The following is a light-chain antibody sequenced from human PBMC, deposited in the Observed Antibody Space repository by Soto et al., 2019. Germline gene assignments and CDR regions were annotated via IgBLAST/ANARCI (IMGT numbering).Light chain of an antibody. Sequence: IQMTQSPSILSASVGDRATITCRASQRITSDLAWYQQKAGKAPKVLIYDASSLESGVPARFGGSGSGTEFTLTIGSLQPDDFATYYCQQYNSYPWTFGQGTKVEIK. CDR1: QRITSD. J-gene: IGKJ1*01. CDR3: QQYNSYPWT. CDR2: DAS. V-gene: IGKV1-5*01.